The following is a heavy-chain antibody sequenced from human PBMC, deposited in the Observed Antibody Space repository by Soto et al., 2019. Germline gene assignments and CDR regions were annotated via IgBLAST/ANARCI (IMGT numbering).Heavy chain of an antibody. D-gene: IGHD4-17*01. Sequence: SETLSLTCTVSGGSISSYYWSWIRQPPGKGLEWIGYIYYSGSTNYNPSLKSRVTISVDTSKNQFPLKLSSVTAADTAVYYCARQAVNADYGDYVRYFDYWGQGTLVTVSS. V-gene: IGHV4-59*08. CDR2: IYYSGST. CDR3: ARQAVNADYGDYVRYFDY. J-gene: IGHJ4*02. CDR1: GGSISSYY.